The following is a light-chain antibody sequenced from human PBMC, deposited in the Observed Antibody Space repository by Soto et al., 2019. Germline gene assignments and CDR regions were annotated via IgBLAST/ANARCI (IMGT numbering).Light chain of an antibody. V-gene: IGLV2-23*01. CDR3: CSSAPESTYV. J-gene: IGLJ1*01. CDR1: SSDVGAYDS. Sequence: QSVLAQPASVSGSPGQSITISCTGTSSDVGAYDSVSWYQQHPHKAPQVIIYKGTQRPSGVSNRFSGSTSGNAASLTISGLQADEEADYFCCSSAPESTYVFGTGTKVTVL. CDR2: KGT.